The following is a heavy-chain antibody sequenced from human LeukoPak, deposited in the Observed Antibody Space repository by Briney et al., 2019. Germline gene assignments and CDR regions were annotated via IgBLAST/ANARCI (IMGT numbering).Heavy chain of an antibody. D-gene: IGHD1-26*01. J-gene: IGHJ4*02. V-gene: IGHV3-23*01. CDR3: AKDQRDIVGATGGGY. CDR2: ISGSGGST. CDR1: GFTFSSYA. Sequence: GGSLRLSRAASGFTFSSYAMSWVRQAPGKGLEWVSAISGSGGSTYYADSVKGRFTISRDNSKNTLYLQMNSLRAEDTAVYYCAKDQRDIVGATGGGYWGQGTLVTVSS.